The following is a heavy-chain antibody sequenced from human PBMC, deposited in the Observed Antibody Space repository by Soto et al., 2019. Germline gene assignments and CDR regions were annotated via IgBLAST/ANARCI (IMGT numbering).Heavy chain of an antibody. CDR1: GFTFSSYGRTFSSYA. V-gene: IGHV3-23*01. CDR3: AKDPIYDSSGYPQYFQH. CDR2: ISGSGGST. D-gene: IGHD3-22*01. Sequence: SLLLSCAASGFTFSSYGRTFSSYAMSWVHQAPGKGLEWVSAISGSGGSTYYADSVKGRFTISRDNSKNTLYLQMNSLRAEDTAVYYCAKDPIYDSSGYPQYFQHWGQGTLVTVSS. J-gene: IGHJ1*01.